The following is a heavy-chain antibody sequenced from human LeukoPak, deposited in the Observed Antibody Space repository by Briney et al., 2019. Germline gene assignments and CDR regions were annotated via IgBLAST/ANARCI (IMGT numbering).Heavy chain of an antibody. D-gene: IGHD3-22*01. CDR3: AGSDYYDSSGEFDY. Sequence: PSETLSLTCTVSGGSISSGSYYWSWIRQPAGKGLEWIGRIYTSGSTNYNPSLKSRVTISVDTSKNQFSLKLSSVTAADTAVYYCAGSDYYDSSGEFDYWGQGTLVTVSS. J-gene: IGHJ4*02. CDR2: IYTSGST. CDR1: GGSISSGSYY. V-gene: IGHV4-61*02.